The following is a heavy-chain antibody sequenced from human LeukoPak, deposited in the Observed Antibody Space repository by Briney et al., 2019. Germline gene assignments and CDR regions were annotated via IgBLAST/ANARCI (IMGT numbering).Heavy chain of an antibody. Sequence: PGGSLRLSCAASGFTFSRYAMSWVRQAPGKGLEWVSAIGGSDGTTYYTDSVKGRFTVSRDNSKNTLYLQMNSLRAEDTAVYYCARGVQRGFDPWGQGTLVTVSS. V-gene: IGHV3-23*01. J-gene: IGHJ5*02. D-gene: IGHD1-1*01. CDR3: ARGVQRGFDP. CDR2: IGGSDGTT. CDR1: GFTFSRYA.